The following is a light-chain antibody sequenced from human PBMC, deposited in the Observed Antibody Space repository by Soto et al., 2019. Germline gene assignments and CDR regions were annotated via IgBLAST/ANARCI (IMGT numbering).Light chain of an antibody. CDR3: QQYYSTPLT. J-gene: IGKJ4*01. V-gene: IGKV4-1*01. Sequence: DIVMTQSPDSLAVSLGERATIRCKSSQSVLFNSDNKNYLSWYQQKPGQPPKLLIYWASIRESGVPDRFSGSGSGTDFTLTISSLQAEDGAFYYCQQYYSTPLTFGGGTKVEI. CDR1: QSVLFNSDNKNY. CDR2: WAS.